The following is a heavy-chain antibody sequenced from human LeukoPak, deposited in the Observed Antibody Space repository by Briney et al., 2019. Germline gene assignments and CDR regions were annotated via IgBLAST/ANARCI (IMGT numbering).Heavy chain of an antibody. CDR3: AREWYDYGGDSEGY. CDR1: GFGFSNYY. CDR2: IGNGGFTT. J-gene: IGHJ4*02. D-gene: IGHD4-23*01. Sequence: GGSLRLSCAASGFGFSNYYMSWIRKAPGRGLEFLAHIGNGGFTTYYAESVKGRFTISRDNTKNSLYLQMDGLRVEDTAVYYCAREWYDYGGDSEGYWGQGTLVTVSS. V-gene: IGHV3-11*04.